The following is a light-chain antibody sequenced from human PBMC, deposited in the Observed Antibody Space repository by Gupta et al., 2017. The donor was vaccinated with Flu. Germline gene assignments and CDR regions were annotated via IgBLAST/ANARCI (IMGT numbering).Light chain of an antibody. CDR1: QSVSNN. CDR2: GTS. Sequence: EIVMTQSPATLSVSPGERATLSCRASQSVSNNVVWYQQKPGQAPRLLIYGTSTRVTGIPARFSGSGSWTYFTLTISSLQPEDFAVYYCHQYNNWPPKWASGQGTKVEIK. V-gene: IGKV3-15*01. J-gene: IGKJ1*01. CDR3: HQYNNWPPKWA.